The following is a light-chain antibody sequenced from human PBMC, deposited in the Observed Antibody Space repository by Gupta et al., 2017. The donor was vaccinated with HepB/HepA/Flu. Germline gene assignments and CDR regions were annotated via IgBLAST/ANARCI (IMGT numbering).Light chain of an antibody. Sequence: DIQMTQSPSTLSASVGDRVTITCRASESISTWLAWYQQTPGKAPKLLIYKASNLQSGVPSRFSGSGSGTEFTLTISSLQPEDFAIYYCQQDNSYPWTFGQGTKVEIK. CDR2: KAS. J-gene: IGKJ1*01. CDR3: QQDNSYPWT. V-gene: IGKV1-5*03. CDR1: ESISTW.